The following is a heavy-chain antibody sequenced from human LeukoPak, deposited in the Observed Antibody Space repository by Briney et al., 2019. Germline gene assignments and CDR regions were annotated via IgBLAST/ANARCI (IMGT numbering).Heavy chain of an antibody. Sequence: QPGRSLRLSCTASGFTFGDYAMSWFRQAPGKGLEWVGFIRSKAYGGTTEYAASVKGRFTISRDDSKSIAYLQINSLKTEDTAVYYCTRGQRHYYDSSGYFDYWGQGTLVTVSS. CDR2: IRSKAYGGTT. CDR1: GFTFGDYA. CDR3: TRGQRHYYDSSGYFDY. D-gene: IGHD3-22*01. J-gene: IGHJ4*02. V-gene: IGHV3-49*03.